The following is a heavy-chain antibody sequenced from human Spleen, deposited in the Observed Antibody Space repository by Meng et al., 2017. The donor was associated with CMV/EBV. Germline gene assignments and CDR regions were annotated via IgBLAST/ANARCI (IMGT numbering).Heavy chain of an antibody. Sequence: GESLKISCAASGFAFSSDSMSWVRQAPGKALEWVANINQDGSQRNYVDSVKGRFTISRDNAKNSMYLQMNSLRVEDTAVYYCGRDMDVWGQGTTVTVSS. CDR1: GFAFSSDS. CDR2: INQDGSQR. J-gene: IGHJ6*02. V-gene: IGHV3-7*01. CDR3: GRDMDV.